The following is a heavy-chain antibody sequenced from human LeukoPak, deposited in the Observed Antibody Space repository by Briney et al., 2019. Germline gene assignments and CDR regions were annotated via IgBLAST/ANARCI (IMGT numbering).Heavy chain of an antibody. D-gene: IGHD3-3*01. CDR2: INWNGGST. CDR3: AGDPSYDLWSGYPSPWSDP. J-gene: IGHJ5*02. Sequence: PGGSLRLSCAASGFTFDDYGMSWVRQAPGKGLEWVSGINWNGGSTGYADSVKGRFTISRDNAKNSLYLQMNSLRAEDTALYYCAGDPSYDLWSGYPSPWSDPWGQGTLVTVSS. V-gene: IGHV3-20*04. CDR1: GFTFDDYG.